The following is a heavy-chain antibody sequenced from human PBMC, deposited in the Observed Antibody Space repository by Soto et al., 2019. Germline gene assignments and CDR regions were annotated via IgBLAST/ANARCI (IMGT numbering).Heavy chain of an antibody. V-gene: IGHV3-15*01. CDR2: IKSKTDGGTT. CDR1: GFTFSNAW. CDR3: TISTIFGVPTGY. D-gene: IGHD3-3*01. J-gene: IGHJ4*02. Sequence: PGGSLRLSCAASGFTFSNAWMSWVRQAPGKGLEWVGRIKSKTDGGTTDYAAPVKGRFTISRDDSKNTLYLQMNSLKTEDTAVYYCTISTIFGVPTGYWGQGTLVTVSS.